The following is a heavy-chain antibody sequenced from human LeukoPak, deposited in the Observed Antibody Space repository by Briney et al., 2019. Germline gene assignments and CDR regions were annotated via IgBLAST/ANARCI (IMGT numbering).Heavy chain of an antibody. CDR3: AREDYGDYFDY. V-gene: IGHV3-74*01. CDR1: RFTFSNFD. CDR2: INSDGSST. Sequence: GGSLRLSCAASRFTFSNFDMHWVRQAPGKGLVWVSRINSDGSSTNYADSVKGRFTISRDNAKNTLYLQMNSLRAEDTAVYYCAREDYGDYFDYGGQGTLVTVSS. J-gene: IGHJ4*02. D-gene: IGHD4-17*01.